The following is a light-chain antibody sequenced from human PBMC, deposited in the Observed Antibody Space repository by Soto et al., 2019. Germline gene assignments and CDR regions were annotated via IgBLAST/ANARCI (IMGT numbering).Light chain of an antibody. Sequence: DIQMTQSPSSVSASVGDRVTITCRASQGISSLLAWYQQKPGKAPKLLTHTASSLQSGVPSRFSGSGSGADFPLTISSLQPEDFATDYCQQGNSFPLTFGGGTKVEIK. V-gene: IGKV1-12*01. CDR1: QGISSL. J-gene: IGKJ4*01. CDR3: QQGNSFPLT. CDR2: TAS.